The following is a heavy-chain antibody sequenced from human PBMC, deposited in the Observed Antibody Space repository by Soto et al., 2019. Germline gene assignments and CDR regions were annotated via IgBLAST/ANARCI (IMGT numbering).Heavy chain of an antibody. Sequence: EFQVLQSGGGLVQPGGSPTLSCAASGFPFSSTDMTWVRQAPGKGLEWVSTIDGSGGTTYYADSVKCRFTISRDNSINTVFLQMNSLRADDTALYFCAKNSGWFNTWGQGALVTVSS. CDR1: GFPFSSTD. CDR3: AKNSGWFNT. D-gene: IGHD3-10*01. V-gene: IGHV3-23*01. J-gene: IGHJ5*02. CDR2: IDGSGGTT.